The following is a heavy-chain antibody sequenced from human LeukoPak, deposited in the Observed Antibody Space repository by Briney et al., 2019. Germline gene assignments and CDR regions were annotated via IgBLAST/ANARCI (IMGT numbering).Heavy chain of an antibody. D-gene: IGHD3-3*01. V-gene: IGHV3-48*01. CDR2: ISSSSSTI. CDR3: ARTPYDFWSASFSYYFDY. Sequence: GGSLRLSCAASGFTFSSYGMTWVRQAPGKGLEWVSYISSSSSTIYYADSVKGRFTISRDSAKNSLYLQMNNLRAEDTAVYFCARTPYDFWSASFSYYFDYWGQGTLVTVSS. J-gene: IGHJ4*02. CDR1: GFTFSSYG.